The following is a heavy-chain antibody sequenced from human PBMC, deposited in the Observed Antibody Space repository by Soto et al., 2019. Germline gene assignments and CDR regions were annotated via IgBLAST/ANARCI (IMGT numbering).Heavy chain of an antibody. V-gene: IGHV3-48*02. J-gene: IGHJ4*02. CDR3: ARCFGSGFDY. D-gene: IGHD6-19*01. CDR1: GFTFSTDS. CDR2: ISTSGATR. Sequence: EVQLVASGGGLVQPGGSLRLSCVASGFTFSTDSMNWVRQAPGKGLEWVAHISTSGATRYYADSVKGPFTISRDNAKTSLYLQLDSLRNEDTAVYYFARCFGSGFDYWGQGTLVTFSS.